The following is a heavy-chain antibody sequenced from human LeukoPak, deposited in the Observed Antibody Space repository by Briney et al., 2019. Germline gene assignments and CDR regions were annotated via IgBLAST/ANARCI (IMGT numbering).Heavy chain of an antibody. CDR3: TKDAYLGSNWLDP. CDR1: GFTFSSYA. V-gene: IGHV3-30*04. J-gene: IGHJ5*02. CDR2: ISYDGSNK. D-gene: IGHD2/OR15-2a*01. Sequence: PGGSLRLSCAASGFTFSSYAMHWVRQAPGKGLEWVAVISYDGSNKYYADSVKGRFTISRDNSKNTLYLQMNRLRAEDTAVYYCTKDAYLGSNWLDPWGQGTLVTVSS.